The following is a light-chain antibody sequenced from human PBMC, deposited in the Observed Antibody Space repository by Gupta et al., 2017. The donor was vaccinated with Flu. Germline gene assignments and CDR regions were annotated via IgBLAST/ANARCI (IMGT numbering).Light chain of an antibody. CDR3: ESWDDSQNGGV. V-gene: IGLV1-44*01. CDR2: SND. CDR1: SPNVGRNT. J-gene: IGLJ3*02. Sequence: QSELTQPPSASVPPGLRVTISFSGSSPNVGRNTVNWYQHLPGTAPKLLIYSNDQRPTGVPDRFSGSKYGTAATLANSGLQEEEEADYYCESWDDSQNGGVFGGGTKLNVL.